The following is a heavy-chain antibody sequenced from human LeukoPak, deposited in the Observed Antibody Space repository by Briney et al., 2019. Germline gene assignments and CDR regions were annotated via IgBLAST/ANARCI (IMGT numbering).Heavy chain of an antibody. D-gene: IGHD5-12*01. CDR2: IWFDGGDK. J-gene: IGHJ4*02. CDR3: ARDLKSAYSGYEIDY. Sequence: GGSLRLSCAASGFTFSSYGMHWVRQAPGKGLEWVAVIWFDGGDKYYADSVKGRFTISRDNSKNTLYLQMNNLRAEDTAVYYCARDLKSAYSGYEIDYGGRGTRVTVSS. CDR1: GFTFSSYG. V-gene: IGHV3-33*01.